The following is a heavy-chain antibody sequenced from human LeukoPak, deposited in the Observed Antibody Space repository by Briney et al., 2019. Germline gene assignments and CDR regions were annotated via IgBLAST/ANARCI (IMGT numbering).Heavy chain of an antibody. CDR3: ARDLAVATFQH. V-gene: IGHV3-48*04. J-gene: IGHJ1*01. D-gene: IGHD5-12*01. Sequence: GGSLRLSCAASGFTFSSYSMNWVRQAPGKGLEWVSYISSSSSTIYYADSVKGRFTISRDNAKNSLYLQMNSLRAEDTAVYYCARDLAVATFQHWGQGTLVTVSS. CDR1: GFTFSSYS. CDR2: ISSSSSTI.